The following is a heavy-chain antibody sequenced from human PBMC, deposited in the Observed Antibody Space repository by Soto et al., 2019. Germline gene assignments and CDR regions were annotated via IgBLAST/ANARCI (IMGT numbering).Heavy chain of an antibody. CDR3: AIQHRIVVVTALYGSGNAFDR. Sequence: QVQLVQSGAEVKKPGSSVKVSCKASGGTFSSYAISWVRQAPGQGLEWMGGIIPILGTANYAQKFQGRVTITADESTSTAYMELSSLRSKDTAVYYCAIQHRIVVVTALYGSGNAFDRWGQGTMVTVSS. J-gene: IGHJ3*01. V-gene: IGHV1-69*01. CDR2: IIPILGTA. CDR1: GGTFSSYA. D-gene: IGHD2-21*02.